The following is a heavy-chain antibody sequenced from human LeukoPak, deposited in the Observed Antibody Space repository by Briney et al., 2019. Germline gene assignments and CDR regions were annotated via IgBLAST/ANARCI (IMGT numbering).Heavy chain of an antibody. J-gene: IGHJ5*02. Sequence: ASVKVSCKASGYTFTSYGISWVRQAPGQGLEWMGWISAYNGNTNYAQKLQGRVTMTTDTSTSTAYMELRSLRSDDTAVYYRARVYSFLNWFDPWGQGTLVTVSS. CDR2: ISAYNGNT. D-gene: IGHD1-26*01. CDR1: GYTFTSYG. V-gene: IGHV1-18*01. CDR3: ARVYSFLNWFDP.